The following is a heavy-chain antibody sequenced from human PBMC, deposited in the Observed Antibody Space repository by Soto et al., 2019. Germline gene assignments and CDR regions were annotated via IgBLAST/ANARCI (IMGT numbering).Heavy chain of an antibody. J-gene: IGHJ6*02. CDR3: ARAGSTVEKAMVSQYFYGMDV. D-gene: IGHD5-18*01. CDR2: VVTRFGIP. Sequence: QVQLVQSGAEVKKSGSSVKVSCKASGDTFISYAISWVRQAPGQGLEWMGGVVTRFGIPNYGQKFQGRVTIFADESTGTAYLELSSLTTEDTAVYYCARAGSTVEKAMVSQYFYGMDVWGQGTTVTGSS. CDR1: GDTFISYA. V-gene: IGHV1-69*12.